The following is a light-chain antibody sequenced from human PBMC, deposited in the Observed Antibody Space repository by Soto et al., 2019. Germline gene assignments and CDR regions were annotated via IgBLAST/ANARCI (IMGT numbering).Light chain of an antibody. V-gene: IGKV3-20*01. CDR2: GAS. CDR3: HQYGTSYT. CDR1: QSVSSSP. J-gene: IGKJ2*01. Sequence: VLTQSPASLSLSPGERAALSCRASQSVSSSPLVWSQQKPGQAPRLLIYGASTRATGIPDRFSGSGSGTDFTLTISRLEPEDFALYYCHQYGTSYTFGQGTKLEI.